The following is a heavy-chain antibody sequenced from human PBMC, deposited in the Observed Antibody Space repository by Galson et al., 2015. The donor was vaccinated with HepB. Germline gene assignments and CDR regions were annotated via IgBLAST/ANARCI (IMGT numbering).Heavy chain of an antibody. J-gene: IGHJ6*02. CDR2: INQDGSSK. CDR3: ARRVSLAGGIITKPDYYYGMDV. V-gene: IGHV3-7*03. Sequence: SLRLSCAASGFTFSSYWMNWVRQAPGKGLEWVAHINQDGSSKYYVDSVKGRFTISRDNAKDSVFLQLDSLRAEDTAVYFCARRVSLAGGIITKPDYYYGMDVWGQGTTVTVAS. CDR1: GFTFSSYW. D-gene: IGHD3-3*01.